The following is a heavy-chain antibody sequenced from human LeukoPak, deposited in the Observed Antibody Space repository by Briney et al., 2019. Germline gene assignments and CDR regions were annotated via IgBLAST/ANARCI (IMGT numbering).Heavy chain of an antibody. V-gene: IGHV3-74*01. CDR2: INTDGSST. J-gene: IGHJ4*02. CDR3: ARSGGSNQPYDY. D-gene: IGHD1-26*01. CDR1: GFNFSSHC. Sequence: GGSLRLSCAASGFNFSSHCMHWVRQAPGKGLIWISRINTDGSSTTYADSVKGRFTVSRDNAKNTLYLQMNSLRAEDTAVYFCARSGGSNQPYDYWGQGILVTVSS.